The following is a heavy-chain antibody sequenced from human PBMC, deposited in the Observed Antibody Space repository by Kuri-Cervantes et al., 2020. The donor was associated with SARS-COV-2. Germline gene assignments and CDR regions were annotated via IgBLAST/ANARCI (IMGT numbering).Heavy chain of an antibody. V-gene: IGHV3-30-3*01. Sequence: GGSLRLSCAASGFTFSSYAMHWVRQAPGKGLEWVAVISYDESNKYYADSVKGRFTISRDNSKNTLYLQMNSLRAEDTAVYYCATALVDYFDYWGQGTLVTVSS. CDR2: ISYDESNK. J-gene: IGHJ4*02. CDR1: GFTFSSYA. D-gene: IGHD3-16*02. CDR3: ATALVDYFDY.